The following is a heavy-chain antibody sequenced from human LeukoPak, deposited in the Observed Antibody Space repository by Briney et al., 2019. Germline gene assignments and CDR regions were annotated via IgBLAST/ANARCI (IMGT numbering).Heavy chain of an antibody. J-gene: IGHJ4*02. CDR3: VRHHLSYSSGWYG. Sequence: PSETLSLTCSVSGGSISSSDFYWGWIRQPPGKGLEWIGSTFYSGSTNYNPSLKSRVTISVDTSKNQSSLKVTSVTAADTAVYYCVRHHLSYSSGWYGWGQGTLVTVSS. D-gene: IGHD6-19*01. CDR2: TFYSGST. V-gene: IGHV4-39*01. CDR1: GGSISSSDFY.